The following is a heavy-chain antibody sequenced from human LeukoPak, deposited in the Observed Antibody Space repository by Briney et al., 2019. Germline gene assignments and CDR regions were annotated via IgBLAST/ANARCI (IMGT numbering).Heavy chain of an antibody. CDR1: GGSFSGYY. CDR3: ARTSRGFDL. J-gene: IGHJ2*01. V-gene: IGHV4-34*01. Sequence: SETLSLTCAVYGGSFSGYYWSWIRQPPGKGLEWIGEINYSGSTNYNPSLKSRVTISVDTSKNQFSLKLSSVTAADTAVYYCARTSRGFDLWGRGTLVTVSS. CDR2: INYSGST.